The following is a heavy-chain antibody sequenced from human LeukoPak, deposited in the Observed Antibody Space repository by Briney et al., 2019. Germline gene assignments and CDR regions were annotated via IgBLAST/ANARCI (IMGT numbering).Heavy chain of an antibody. Sequence: ASVKVSCKASGGTFSSYAISRVRQAPGQGLEWMGGIIPIFGTANYAQKFQGRVTITADESTSTAYMELSSLRSEDTAVYYCARLKYCTNGVCYAGFDYWGQGTLVTVSS. V-gene: IGHV1-69*13. CDR3: ARLKYCTNGVCYAGFDY. CDR1: GGTFSSYA. CDR2: IIPIFGTA. D-gene: IGHD2-8*01. J-gene: IGHJ4*02.